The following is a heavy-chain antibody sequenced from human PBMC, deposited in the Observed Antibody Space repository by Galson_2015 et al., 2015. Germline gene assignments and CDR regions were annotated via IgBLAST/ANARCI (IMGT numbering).Heavy chain of an antibody. CDR3: ARAALIKGHWFDP. CDR2: ISSSSSTI. Sequence: SLRLSCAASGFTFSSYSMNWVRQAPGKGLEWVSYISSSSSTIYYADSAKGRFTISRDNAKNSLYLQMNSLRDEDTAVYYCARAALIKGHWFDPWGQGTLVTVSS. D-gene: IGHD3-16*01. V-gene: IGHV3-48*02. CDR1: GFTFSSYS. J-gene: IGHJ5*02.